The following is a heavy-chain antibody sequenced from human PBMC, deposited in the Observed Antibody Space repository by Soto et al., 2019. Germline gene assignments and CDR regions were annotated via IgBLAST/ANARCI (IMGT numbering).Heavy chain of an antibody. CDR1: GGTFSSYA. J-gene: IGHJ6*02. V-gene: IGHV1-69*01. Sequence: QVQLVQSGAEVKKPGSSVKVSCKASGGTFSSYAISWVRQAPGQGLEWMGGIIPISGTANYAQKFQGRVTITADESTSTVYMELSSLRSKDTAVYFCARSQGSSTSLEIYYYYYYGMDVWGQGTTVTASS. CDR2: IIPISGTA. D-gene: IGHD2-2*01. CDR3: ARSQGSSTSLEIYYYYYYGMDV.